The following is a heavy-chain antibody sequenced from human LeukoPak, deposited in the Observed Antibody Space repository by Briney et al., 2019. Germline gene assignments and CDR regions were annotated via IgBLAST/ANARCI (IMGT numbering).Heavy chain of an antibody. J-gene: IGHJ4*02. CDR2: IYSGGST. D-gene: IGHD5-18*01. Sequence: GGSLRLSCAASGFTVSSNYMSWVRQAPGKGLEWVSVIYSGGSTYYADSVKGRFTISRDNSKNTLYLQMNSLRAEDTAVYYCARESGYSYGLYYFDYWGQGTLVTVSS. CDR3: ARESGYSYGLYYFDY. V-gene: IGHV3-66*01. CDR1: GFTVSSNY.